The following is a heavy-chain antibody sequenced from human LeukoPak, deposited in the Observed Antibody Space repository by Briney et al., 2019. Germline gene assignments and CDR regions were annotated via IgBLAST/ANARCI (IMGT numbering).Heavy chain of an antibody. Sequence: GGSLRLSCAASGFTFSSYAMYWVRQAPGKGLEWVSGIFGSGGSTHYADSVKGRFTISRDNSKNTVYLQMNSLRAEDTAVYYCAKTTTGYSSGRFPGWPADYWGQGTLVTVSS. J-gene: IGHJ4*02. V-gene: IGHV3-23*01. CDR1: GFTFSSYA. CDR2: IFGSGGST. D-gene: IGHD6-19*01. CDR3: AKTTTGYSSGRFPGWPADY.